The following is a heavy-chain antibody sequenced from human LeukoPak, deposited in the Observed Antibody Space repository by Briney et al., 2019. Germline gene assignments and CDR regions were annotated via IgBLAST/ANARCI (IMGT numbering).Heavy chain of an antibody. CDR2: INHSGST. V-gene: IGHV4-34*01. D-gene: IGHD5-12*01. J-gene: IGHJ4*02. CDR3: ARGPGYSGYDLDY. CDR1: GGSFSGYY. Sequence: TSETLSLTCAVYGGSFSGYYWSWLRQPPGKGLEWLGEINHSGSTNYNPSLKSRVTVSVDTSKNQFSLKLSSVTAADTAEYYWARGPGYSGYDLDYWGQGTLVTVSS.